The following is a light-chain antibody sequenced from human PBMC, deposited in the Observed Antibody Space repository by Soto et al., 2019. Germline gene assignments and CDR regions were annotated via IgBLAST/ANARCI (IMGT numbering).Light chain of an antibody. J-gene: IGKJ4*01. V-gene: IGKV3-20*01. CDR2: GAS. Sequence: EIVVTQSPCTLSLSPGERATLSCRASQSVRSTDLARYQQKPGQAPSLLIYGASSRAAGVPYRFSGSGSGTDFTLTISRLEPEDFAVYYCQHYGGSPPLTFGGGAKVEIK. CDR1: QSVRSTD. CDR3: QHYGGSPPLT.